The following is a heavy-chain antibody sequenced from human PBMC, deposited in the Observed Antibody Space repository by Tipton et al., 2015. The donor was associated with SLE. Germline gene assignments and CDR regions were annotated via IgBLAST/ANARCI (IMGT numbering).Heavy chain of an antibody. Sequence: SLRLSCAASGFTFSSYWMHWVRQAPGKGLVWVSRINSNGGSTYYADSVKGRFTISRDNSKNTLYLQMSSLRAEDTAVYYCVPSIRSSTSWGQGTLVTVSS. V-gene: IGHV3-74*01. J-gene: IGHJ4*02. D-gene: IGHD2-2*01. CDR3: VPSIRSSTS. CDR2: INSNGGST. CDR1: GFTFSSYW.